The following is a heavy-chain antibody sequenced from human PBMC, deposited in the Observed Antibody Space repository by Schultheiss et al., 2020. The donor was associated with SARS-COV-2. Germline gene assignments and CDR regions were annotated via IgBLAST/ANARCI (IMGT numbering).Heavy chain of an antibody. D-gene: IGHD1-7*01. J-gene: IGHJ4*02. CDR2: IYPYDSDT. V-gene: IGHV5-51*01. CDR3: ARGDNWNSPDY. Sequence: GESLKISCKGSGYSFTSYWIGWVRQMPGKGLEWMGIIYPYDSDTRYNPSFQGQVTISADKSTSTAYLQWSRLRASDSAMYYCARGDNWNSPDYWGQGTLVTVSS. CDR1: GYSFTSYW.